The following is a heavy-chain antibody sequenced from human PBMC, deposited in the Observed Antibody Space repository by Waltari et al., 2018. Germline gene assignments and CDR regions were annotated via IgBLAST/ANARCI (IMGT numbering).Heavy chain of an antibody. CDR3: ARTGRGYSSGFGY. Sequence: QVQLQESGPGLVKPSETLSLTCTVSGGSISSYYWSWIRQPPGKGLEWIGYIYYSGSTNYTPSLKSRVTISVDTSKNPFSLKLSSVTAADTAVYYCARTGRGYSSGFGYWGQGTLVTFSS. D-gene: IGHD5-18*01. CDR2: IYYSGST. J-gene: IGHJ4*02. V-gene: IGHV4-59*01. CDR1: GGSISSYY.